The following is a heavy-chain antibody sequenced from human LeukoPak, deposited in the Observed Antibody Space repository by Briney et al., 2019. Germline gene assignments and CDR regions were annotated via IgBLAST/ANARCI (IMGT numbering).Heavy chain of an antibody. CDR2: IRSKAYGGTT. Sequence: GGSLRLSCTASGFTFGDYAMSWVRQAPGKGLEWVGFIRSKAYGGTTEYAASVKGRFTISRDDSKSIAYLQMNSLKTEDTAVYYCTRPTETYYYYYMDVWGKGTTVTISS. J-gene: IGHJ6*03. CDR3: TRPTETYYYYYMDV. CDR1: GFTFGDYA. V-gene: IGHV3-49*04.